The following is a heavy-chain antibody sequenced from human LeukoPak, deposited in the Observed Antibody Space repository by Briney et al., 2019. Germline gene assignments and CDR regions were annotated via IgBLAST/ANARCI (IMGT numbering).Heavy chain of an antibody. CDR1: GYTFTDHF. Sequence: GGSLKVYCQPPGYTFTDHFIHRVRQAPGEGAEWMGWLSPNTGGTSSAQRVRGRLTMPRDTTISAAYMEQRRLRSDASSVFYCARKGGAFLTGYHYWCQGTLVTVSS. CDR3: ARKGGAFLTGYHY. V-gene: IGHV1-2*02. J-gene: IGHJ4*02. CDR2: LSPNTGGT. D-gene: IGHD3-9*01.